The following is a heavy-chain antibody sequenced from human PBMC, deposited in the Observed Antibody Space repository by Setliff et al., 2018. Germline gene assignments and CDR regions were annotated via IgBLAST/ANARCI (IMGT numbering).Heavy chain of an antibody. Sequence: SETLSLTCTVYGASFSDYYWGWIRQPPGKGLELIAEINHSGSTNYNPSLKSRVTISVDTSKNQFSLKLSSVTAADTAVDYCRFWSGYYKNDYWGQGTLVTVSS. J-gene: IGHJ4*01. D-gene: IGHD3-3*01. CDR1: GASFSDYY. CDR2: INHSGST. CDR3: RFWSGYYKNDY. V-gene: IGHV4-34*01.